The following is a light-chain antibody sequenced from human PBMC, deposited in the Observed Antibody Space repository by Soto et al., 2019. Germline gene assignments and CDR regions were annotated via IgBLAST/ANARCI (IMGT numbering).Light chain of an antibody. J-gene: IGKJ1*01. CDR2: KAS. CDR3: QQYKSYWT. CDR1: QSISSW. Sequence: DIQMTQSPSTLSASVGDRVTITCRASQSISSWLAWYQQKPGKAPKLLIYKASSLESGVPSRFSGSGSGTEFTLTISSLQPYDFATYYCQQYKSYWTFCQGTK. V-gene: IGKV1-5*03.